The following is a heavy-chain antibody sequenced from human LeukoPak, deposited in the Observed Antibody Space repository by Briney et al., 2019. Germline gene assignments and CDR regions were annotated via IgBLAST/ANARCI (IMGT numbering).Heavy chain of an antibody. V-gene: IGHV4-61*02. J-gene: IGHJ4*02. Sequence: SETLSLTCTVSGGSISSGSYYWSWIRQPAGKGLEWIGRIYTSGSTNYNPSLKSRVTISVDTSKNQFSLKLSSVTAADTAVYYCARGFYDILTGYSEGFDYWGQGTLVTVSS. CDR3: ARGFYDILTGYSEGFDY. CDR1: GGSISSGSYY. D-gene: IGHD3-9*01. CDR2: IYTSGST.